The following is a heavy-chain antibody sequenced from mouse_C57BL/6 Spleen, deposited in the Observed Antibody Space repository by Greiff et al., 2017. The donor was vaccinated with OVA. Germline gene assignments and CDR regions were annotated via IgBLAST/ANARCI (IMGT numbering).Heavy chain of an antibody. V-gene: IGHV5-4*01. CDR1: GFTFSSYA. CDR3: GREGGGIAY. J-gene: IGHJ3*01. CDR2: ISDGGSYT. Sequence: EVKLMESGGGLVKPGGSLKLSCAASGFTFSSYAMSWVRQTPEKRLEWVATISDGGSYTYYPANVQGRFTISRDNAKNNLYLQMSHLKSEDTARYYCGREGGGIAYWGQGTLVTVSA.